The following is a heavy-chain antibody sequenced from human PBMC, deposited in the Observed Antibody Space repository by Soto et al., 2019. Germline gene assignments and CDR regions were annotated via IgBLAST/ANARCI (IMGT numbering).Heavy chain of an antibody. CDR1: GGSISSGDYY. Sequence: KPSETLSLTCTVSGGSISSGDYYWSWIRQHPGKGLEWIGYIYNSGSTYYNPSLKSRVTISVDTSKNQFSLKLSSVTAADTAVYYCARRYYDRSAGFDPWGQGTLVTVSS. CDR3: ARRYYDRSAGFDP. V-gene: IGHV4-31*03. CDR2: IYNSGST. J-gene: IGHJ5*02. D-gene: IGHD3-22*01.